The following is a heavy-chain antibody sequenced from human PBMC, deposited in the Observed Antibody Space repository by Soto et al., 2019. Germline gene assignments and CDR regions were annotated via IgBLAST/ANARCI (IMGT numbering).Heavy chain of an antibody. CDR1: GFTFSSYA. CDR3: ASDYSAVTGTTFSY. D-gene: IGHD1-20*01. CDR2: ISGSGGST. J-gene: IGHJ4*02. V-gene: IGHV3-23*01. Sequence: PGGSLRLSCAASGFTFSSYAMSWVRQAPGKGLEWVSAISGSGGSTYYADSVKGRFTISRDNSKNTLYLQMNSLRAEDTAVYYCASDYSAVTGTTFSYWGQGTLVTVSS.